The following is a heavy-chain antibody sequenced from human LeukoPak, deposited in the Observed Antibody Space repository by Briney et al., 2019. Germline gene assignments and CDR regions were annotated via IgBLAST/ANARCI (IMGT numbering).Heavy chain of an antibody. D-gene: IGHD4-23*01. CDR3: ARYLDYGGSSRVFQH. J-gene: IGHJ1*01. V-gene: IGHV3-21*01. CDR2: ISSSGTYI. Sequence: GGSLGLSCAASGFTFSSYSMNWVRQAPGKGLEWVSSISSSGTYIYYGDSVTGRFTISRDNAKNSLYLQMNSLRAEDTAVYYCARYLDYGGSSRVFQHWGQGTLVTVSS. CDR1: GFTFSSYS.